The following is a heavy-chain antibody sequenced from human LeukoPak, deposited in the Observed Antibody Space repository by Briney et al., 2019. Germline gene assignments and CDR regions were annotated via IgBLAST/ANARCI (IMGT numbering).Heavy chain of an antibody. J-gene: IGHJ6*02. CDR1: GGSISSSSYY. CDR2: IYYSGST. CDR3: ARQVGYDYVWGSYRYTTYYYGMDV. D-gene: IGHD3-16*02. Sequence: SETLSLTCTVSGGSISSSSYYWGWIRQPPGKGLEWIGGIYYSGSTYYNPSLKSRVTISVDTSKNQFSLKLSSVTAADTAVYYCARQVGYDYVWGSYRYTTYYYGMDVWGQGTTVTVSS. V-gene: IGHV4-39*01.